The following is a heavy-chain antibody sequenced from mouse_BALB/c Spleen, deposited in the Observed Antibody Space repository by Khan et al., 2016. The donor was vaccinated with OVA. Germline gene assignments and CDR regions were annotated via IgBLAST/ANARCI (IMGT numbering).Heavy chain of an antibody. CDR3: AIVYGGDFDY. D-gene: IGHD1-1*01. V-gene: IGHV3-2*02. CDR2: ISYSGNT. CDR1: GYSITSDYA. Sequence: EVQLQESGPGLVKPSQSLSLTCTVTGYSITSDYAWNWIRQFPGNKLEWMGFISYSGNTNYNPSLKSRISITRDTTKNQFFLQLNSVTIEDTATYYCAIVYGGDFDYWGPGTTLTVSS. J-gene: IGHJ2*01.